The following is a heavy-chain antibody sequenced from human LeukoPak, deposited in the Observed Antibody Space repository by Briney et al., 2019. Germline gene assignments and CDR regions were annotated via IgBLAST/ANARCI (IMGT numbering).Heavy chain of an antibody. Sequence: GGSLRLSCAASGFSFTNYAMSWVRQAPARGPEWLSSMKGGGETFYADSVKGRFTLSRDIPRNTVYLQLNNLRVEDTATYYCARARISTADAVCWGQGAQVTVSS. CDR1: GFSFTNYA. D-gene: IGHD2-15*01. V-gene: IGHV3-23*01. CDR3: ARARISTADAVC. J-gene: IGHJ4*02. CDR2: MKGGGET.